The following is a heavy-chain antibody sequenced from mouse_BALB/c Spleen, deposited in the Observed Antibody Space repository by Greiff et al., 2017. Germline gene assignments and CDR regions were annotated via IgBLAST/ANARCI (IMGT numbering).Heavy chain of an antibody. D-gene: IGHD1-1*01. V-gene: IGHV5-12-2*01. CDR2: ISNGGGST. Sequence: EVHLVESGGGLVQPGGSLKLSCAASGFTFSSYTMSWVRQTPEKRLEWVAYISNGGGSTYYPDTVKGRFTISRDNAKNTLYLQMTSLRSEDTAMYYCARRGTTVAYAMDYWGQGTSVTVSS. CDR3: ARRGTTVAYAMDY. J-gene: IGHJ4*01. CDR1: GFTFSSYT.